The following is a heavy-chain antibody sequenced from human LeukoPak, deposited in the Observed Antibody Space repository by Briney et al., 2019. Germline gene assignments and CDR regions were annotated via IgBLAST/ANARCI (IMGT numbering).Heavy chain of an antibody. Sequence: GRSLRLSCTASGFTFGDHAMGWVRQAPGKGLEWVGFIRPKAYGERTEYAASVKGRFTISRDDSKSIAYLQMNSLKTEDTAVYYCTRSLNSLTIFGGFDPWGQGTLVTVSS. CDR2: IRPKAYGERT. V-gene: IGHV3-49*04. CDR3: TRSLNSLTIFGGFDP. CDR1: GFTFGDHA. J-gene: IGHJ5*02. D-gene: IGHD3-3*01.